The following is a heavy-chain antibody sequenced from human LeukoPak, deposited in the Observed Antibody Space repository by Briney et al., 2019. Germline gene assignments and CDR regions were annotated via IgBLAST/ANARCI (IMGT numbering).Heavy chain of an antibody. J-gene: IGHJ4*02. CDR1: GGSISSYY. Sequence: SETLSLTCAVSGGSISSYYWSWIRQPPGKGLEWIGYIYYSGTTNYNPSLKSRVTILVDTSKNQFSLNLSSVTAADTAVYYCARRGIAAAGYDYWGQGTLVTVSS. CDR2: IYYSGTT. V-gene: IGHV4-59*08. D-gene: IGHD6-13*01. CDR3: ARRGIAAAGYDY.